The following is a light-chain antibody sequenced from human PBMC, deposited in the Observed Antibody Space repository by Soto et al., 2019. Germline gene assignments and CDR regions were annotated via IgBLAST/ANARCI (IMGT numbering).Light chain of an antibody. Sequence: DIPMTQSPSSLSASVGDRVTITCRASQGISNYLAWYQQKPGKVPTLLIYAASTLQSGVPSRFSGSGSGTDFTLTISSLQPEDVATYYCQKYNSALTFGGGTKVEIK. CDR3: QKYNSALT. J-gene: IGKJ4*01. V-gene: IGKV1-27*01. CDR1: QGISNY. CDR2: AAS.